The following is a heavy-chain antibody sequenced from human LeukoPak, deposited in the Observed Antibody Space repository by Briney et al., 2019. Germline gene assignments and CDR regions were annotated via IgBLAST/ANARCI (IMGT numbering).Heavy chain of an antibody. V-gene: IGHV3-9*01. CDR2: ISWNSGSI. J-gene: IGHJ4*02. D-gene: IGHD6-6*01. CDR1: GFTFDDYA. CDR3: AKDTYSSSLTGFDY. Sequence: PGGSLRLSCAASGFTFDDYAMHWVRQAPGKGLEWVSGISWNSGSIGYADSVMGRFTISRDNAKNSLYLQMNSLRAEDTALYYCAKDTYSSSLTGFDYWGQGTLVTVSS.